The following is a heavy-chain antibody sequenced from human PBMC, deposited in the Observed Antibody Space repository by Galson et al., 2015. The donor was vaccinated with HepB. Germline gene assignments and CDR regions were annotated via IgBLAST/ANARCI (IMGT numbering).Heavy chain of an antibody. D-gene: IGHD4-17*01. CDR1: GFTFGDYA. CDR2: IRSKAYGGTT. CDR3: TRDAPYDYGDYSDY. J-gene: IGHJ4*02. V-gene: IGHV3-49*04. Sequence: SLRLSCAASGFTFGDYAMSWVRQAPGKGLEWVGFIRSKAYGGTTEYAASVKGRFTISRDDSKSIAYLQMNSLKTEDTAVYYCTRDAPYDYGDYSDYWGQGTLVTVSS.